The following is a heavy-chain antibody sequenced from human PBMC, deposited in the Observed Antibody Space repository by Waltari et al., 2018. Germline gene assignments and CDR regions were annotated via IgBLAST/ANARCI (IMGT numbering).Heavy chain of an antibody. CDR1: GYIFTNYY. J-gene: IGHJ4*02. CDR2: IKGSDGTT. CDR3: AREYCSRGSSCPFLAYFDY. V-gene: IGHV1-46*04. Sequence: QLLQSGAEVKRPGASVTVSCKASGYIFTNYYMHWVRQAPGQGLEWLGIIKGSDGTTSYAQKLQGRVTLTRDTSTSTVYMQLSGLRYEDTAVYFCAREYCSRGSSCPFLAYFDYWGQGTLVTVSS. D-gene: IGHD2-15*01.